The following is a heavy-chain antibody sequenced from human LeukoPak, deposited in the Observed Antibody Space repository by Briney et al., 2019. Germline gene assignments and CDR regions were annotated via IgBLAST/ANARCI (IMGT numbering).Heavy chain of an antibody. CDR1: GGTFSSYA. CDR2: IIPIFGTA. V-gene: IGHV1-69*05. D-gene: IGHD1-26*01. CDR3: ARVGRYSGSYSLGY. J-gene: IGHJ4*02. Sequence: ASVKVSCKASGGTFSSYAISWVRQAPGQGLEWMGGIIPIFGTANYAQKFQGRVTMTRDMSTSTVYMELSSLRSEDTAVYYCARVGRYSGSYSLGYWGQGTLVTVSS.